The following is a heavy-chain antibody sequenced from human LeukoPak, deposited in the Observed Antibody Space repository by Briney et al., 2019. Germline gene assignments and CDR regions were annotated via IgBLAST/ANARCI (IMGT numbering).Heavy chain of an antibody. CDR1: GGTFSSYA. D-gene: IGHD4-17*01. J-gene: IGHJ4*02. Sequence: ASVKVSRKASGGTFSSYAISWVRQAPGQGLEWMGGIIPIFGTANYAQKFQGRVTITADESTSTAYMELSSLRSEDTAVYYCAREPATVTTLAYFDYWGQGTLVTVSS. CDR3: AREPATVTTLAYFDY. V-gene: IGHV1-69*13. CDR2: IIPIFGTA.